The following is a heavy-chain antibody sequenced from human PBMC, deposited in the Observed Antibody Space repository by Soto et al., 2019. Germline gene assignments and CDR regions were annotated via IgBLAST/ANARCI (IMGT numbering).Heavy chain of an antibody. V-gene: IGHV1-69*13. CDR2: IIPIFGTA. J-gene: IGHJ6*02. Sequence: ASVKVSCKASGGTFSSYAISWVRQAPGQGLEWMGGIIPIFGTANYAQKFQGRVTITADESTSTAYMELSSLRSEDKAVYYCANTKIPIAASPTQALYGMDVWGQGTTVTVSS. CDR1: GGTFSSYA. D-gene: IGHD6-6*01. CDR3: ANTKIPIAASPTQALYGMDV.